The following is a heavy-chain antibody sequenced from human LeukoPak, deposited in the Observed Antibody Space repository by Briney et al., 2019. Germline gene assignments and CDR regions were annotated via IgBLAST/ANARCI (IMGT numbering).Heavy chain of an antibody. CDR2: ISSNGGST. Sequence: HPGGSLRLSCAASGFTFSSYAMHWVRQAPGKGLEYVSAISSNGGSTYYANSVKGRFTISRDNSKNTLYLQMTSLRAEDTALYYCATEIAEGGPQDYWGQGTLVTVSS. V-gene: IGHV3-64*01. CDR3: ATEIAEGGPQDY. D-gene: IGHD2-21*01. CDR1: GFTFSSYA. J-gene: IGHJ4*02.